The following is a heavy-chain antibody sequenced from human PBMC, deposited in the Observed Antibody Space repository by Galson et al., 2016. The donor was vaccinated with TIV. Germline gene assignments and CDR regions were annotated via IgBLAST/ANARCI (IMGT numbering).Heavy chain of an antibody. D-gene: IGHD4-17*01. J-gene: IGHJ4*02. Sequence: SVKVSCKASGDTFTGYYVHWVRQAPGQGLEWMGWIDPRSVATNYAQKFQGRVTMTRDTSISTAHMELTRLTPDETAGYYCARARYGDYFDYWGQGTLVTGSS. CDR3: ARARYGDYFDY. V-gene: IGHV1-2*02. CDR1: GDTFTGYY. CDR2: IDPRSVAT.